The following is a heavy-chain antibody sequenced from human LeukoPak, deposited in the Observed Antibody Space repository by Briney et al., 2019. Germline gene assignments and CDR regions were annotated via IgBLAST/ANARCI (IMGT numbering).Heavy chain of an antibody. Sequence: PSETLSLTCAVSGGSISSGGYSWSWIRQPPGKGLEWIGYIYHSGSTYYNPSLKSRVTISVDRSKNQFSLKLSSVTAADTAVYYCTRAPERYYYGMDVWGKGTTVTVSS. J-gene: IGHJ6*04. V-gene: IGHV4-30-2*01. CDR3: TRAPERYYYGMDV. CDR1: GGSISSGGYS. CDR2: IYHSGST.